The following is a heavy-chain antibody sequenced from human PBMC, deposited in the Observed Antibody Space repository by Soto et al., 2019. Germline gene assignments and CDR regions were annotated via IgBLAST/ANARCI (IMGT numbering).Heavy chain of an antibody. D-gene: IGHD3-3*01. CDR1: GYTFTSYG. V-gene: IGHV1-18*01. Sequence: ASVKVSCKASGYTFTSYGISGVRQAPGQGLEWMGWISAYNGNTNYAQKLQGRVTMTTDTSTSTAYMELRSLRSDDTAVYYCARDPSRFLEWLSGFDYWGQGTLVTVSS. J-gene: IGHJ4*02. CDR2: ISAYNGNT. CDR3: ARDPSRFLEWLSGFDY.